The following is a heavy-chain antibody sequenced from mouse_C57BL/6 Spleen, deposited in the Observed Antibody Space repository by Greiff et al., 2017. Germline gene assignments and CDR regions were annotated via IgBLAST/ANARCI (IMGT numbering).Heavy chain of an antibody. Sequence: QVQLQQSGAELVRPGTSVKVSCKASGYAFTNYLIEWVKQRPGQGLEWIGVINPGSGGTNYNEKFKGKATLTADKSSSTAYMQLSSLTSEDSAVYFCARTPYDYSFAYWGQGTLVTVSA. CDR1: GYAFTNYL. D-gene: IGHD2-4*01. J-gene: IGHJ3*01. V-gene: IGHV1-54*01. CDR3: ARTPYDYSFAY. CDR2: INPGSGGT.